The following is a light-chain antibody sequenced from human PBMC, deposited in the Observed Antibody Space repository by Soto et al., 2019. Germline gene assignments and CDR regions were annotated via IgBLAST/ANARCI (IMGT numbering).Light chain of an antibody. V-gene: IGLV2-14*03. CDR3: SAFTGTIYV. Sequence: SALTQPASVSGSPGQSITISCTGTSSDVGGNKYVSWYQHYPGKAPKLMICDVSNRPSGVSNRFSGSKSGNTASLTISGLQAEDEADYYRSAFTGTIYVFGTGTKVTVL. CDR1: SSDVGGNKY. J-gene: IGLJ1*01. CDR2: DVS.